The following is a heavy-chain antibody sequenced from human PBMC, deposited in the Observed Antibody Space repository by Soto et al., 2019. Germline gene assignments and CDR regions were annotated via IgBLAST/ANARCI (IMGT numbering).Heavy chain of an antibody. CDR2: IYYSGST. J-gene: IGHJ4*02. V-gene: IGHV4-59*01. CDR1: GGSISSYY. CDR3: ARHRARYDFDY. D-gene: IGHD1-1*01. Sequence: QVQLQESGPGLVKPSETLSLTCTVSGGSISSYYWSWIRQPPGKGLEWIGYIYYSGSTNYNPSLKSRVTISVDTSKNQFSLKLSSVTAADTAVYYCARHRARYDFDYWGQGTLVTVSS.